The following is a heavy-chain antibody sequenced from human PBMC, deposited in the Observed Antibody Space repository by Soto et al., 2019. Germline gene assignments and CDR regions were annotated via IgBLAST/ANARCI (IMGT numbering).Heavy chain of an antibody. V-gene: IGHV1-46*01. CDR1: GYTFTSYY. Sequence: AAVKVSCKASGYTFTSYYMHWVRQAPGQGLEWMGIINPSGGSTSYAQKFQGRVTMTRDTSTSTVYMELSSLRSEDTAVYYCAADDYGDYGLGYYYYGMDVWGQGTTVTVSS. D-gene: IGHD4-17*01. J-gene: IGHJ6*02. CDR3: AADDYGDYGLGYYYYGMDV. CDR2: INPSGGST.